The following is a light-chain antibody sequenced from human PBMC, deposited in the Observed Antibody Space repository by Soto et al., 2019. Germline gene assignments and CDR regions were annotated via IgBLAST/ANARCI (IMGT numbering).Light chain of an antibody. Sequence: QSALTQPPSASGSPGQSVTISCTGTSSDVGGYNSVSWYQHHPGKAPKLMIYEVSKRPSGVPDRFSGSKSANTASLTVSGLLAVDEADYYCSSYAGSNNYVFGTGTKLTVL. CDR1: SSDVGGYNS. CDR3: SSYAGSNNYV. CDR2: EVS. J-gene: IGLJ1*01. V-gene: IGLV2-8*01.